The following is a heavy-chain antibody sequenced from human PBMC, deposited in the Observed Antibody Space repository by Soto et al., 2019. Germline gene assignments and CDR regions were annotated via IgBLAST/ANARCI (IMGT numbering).Heavy chain of an antibody. D-gene: IGHD2-8*01. J-gene: IGHJ5*02. CDR3: AKDGGKVSTPFDP. CDR1: GFSFSTYG. CDR2: ISNEGRST. V-gene: IGHV3-30*18. Sequence: QIQLVESGGGVVQPGISLRLSCAASGFSFSTYGMHWVRQTPGKGLEWVALISNEGRSTDYADSVKGRFTSSRDNSRNKIYLQMNSLRTEDTAIYYCAKDGGKVSTPFDPWGQGTLVTVSS.